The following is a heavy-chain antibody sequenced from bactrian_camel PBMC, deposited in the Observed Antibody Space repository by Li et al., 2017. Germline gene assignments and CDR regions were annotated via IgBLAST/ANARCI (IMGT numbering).Heavy chain of an antibody. CDR2: IRTVGPT. CDR3: AVRASVNWGPSCALGNNYSN. D-gene: IGHD4*01. CDR1: GLHYPC. Sequence: HVQLVESGGGSVQAGGSLRLSCKVTGLHYPCVGWIRQAPGKGREGVAGIRTVGPTYYADPVRGRFTISQSNGKKSLHLQMDSLKPEDTAIYFCAVRASVNWGPSCALGNNYSNWGQGTQVTVS. V-gene: IGHV3S9*01. J-gene: IGHJ4*01.